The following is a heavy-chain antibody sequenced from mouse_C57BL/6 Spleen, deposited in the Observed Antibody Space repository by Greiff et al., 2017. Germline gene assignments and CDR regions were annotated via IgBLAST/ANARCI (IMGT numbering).Heavy chain of an antibody. CDR3: ASPAYYGSSGFDY. CDR2: INPSSGYT. J-gene: IGHJ2*01. CDR1: GYTFTSYW. D-gene: IGHD1-1*01. V-gene: IGHV1-7*01. Sequence: VQLQQSGAELAKPGASVKLSCKASGYTFTSYWMHWVKQRPGQGLEWIGYINPSSGYTKYNQKFKDKTTLTADKSSSTAYMQLSSLTYEDSAVYYCASPAYYGSSGFDYWGQGTTLTVSS.